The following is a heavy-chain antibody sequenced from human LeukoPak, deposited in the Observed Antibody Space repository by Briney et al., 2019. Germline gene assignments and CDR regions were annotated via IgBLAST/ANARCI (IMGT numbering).Heavy chain of an antibody. CDR3: ARPQYSSGWLPSTEYFHH. D-gene: IGHD6-19*01. J-gene: IGHJ1*01. CDR2: ISTSSSTI. Sequence: GGSLRLSCAASGFTFSSYSMNWVRQAPGKGLEWVSYISTSSSTIYYADSVKGRFTISRDNAKNSLYLQMNSLRAEDTAVYYCARPQYSSGWLPSTEYFHHWGQGTLVTVSS. V-gene: IGHV3-48*01. CDR1: GFTFSSYS.